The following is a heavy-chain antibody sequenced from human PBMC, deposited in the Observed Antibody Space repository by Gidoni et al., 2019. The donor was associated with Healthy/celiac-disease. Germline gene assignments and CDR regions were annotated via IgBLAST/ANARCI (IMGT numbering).Heavy chain of an antibody. V-gene: IGHV3-23*01. CDR1: GFTFSSYA. CDR3: AKGGYYDILTGPSY. CDR2: ISGSGGST. J-gene: IGHJ4*02. D-gene: IGHD3-9*01. Sequence: EVQLLESGGGLVQPGGSLSLSCAASGFTFSSYAMSWVRQAPGKGLEWVSAISGSGGSTYYADSVKGRFTISRDNSKNTLYLQMNSLRAEDTAVYYCAKGGYYDILTGPSYWGQGTLVTVSS.